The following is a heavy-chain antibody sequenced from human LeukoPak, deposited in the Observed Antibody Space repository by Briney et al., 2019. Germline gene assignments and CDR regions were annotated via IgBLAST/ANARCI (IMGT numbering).Heavy chain of an antibody. CDR2: IYYSGST. Sequence: PSETLSLTCTVSGGSISSSSYYWGWIRQPPGKGLEWIGSIYYSGSTYYNPSLKSRVTISVDTSKNQCFLKLSSVTAADTAVYYCARGYYDSSGYHLIFECWGQGTLVTVSS. J-gene: IGHJ4*02. D-gene: IGHD3-22*01. CDR3: ARGYYDSSGYHLIFEC. V-gene: IGHV4-39*07. CDR1: GGSISSSSYY.